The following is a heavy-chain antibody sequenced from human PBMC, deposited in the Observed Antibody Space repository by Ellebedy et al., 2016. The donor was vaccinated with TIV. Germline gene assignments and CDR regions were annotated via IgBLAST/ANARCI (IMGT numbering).Heavy chain of an antibody. CDR3: AGGYCSGGSCYGHGAFDI. Sequence: SVKVSCXASGGTFSSYAISWVRQAPGQGLEWMGRIIPILGIANYAQKLQGRVTMTTDTSTSTAYMELRSLRSDDTAVYYCAGGYCSGGSCYGHGAFDIWGQGTMVTVSS. J-gene: IGHJ3*02. CDR1: GGTFSSYA. D-gene: IGHD2-15*01. V-gene: IGHV1-69*04. CDR2: IIPILGIA.